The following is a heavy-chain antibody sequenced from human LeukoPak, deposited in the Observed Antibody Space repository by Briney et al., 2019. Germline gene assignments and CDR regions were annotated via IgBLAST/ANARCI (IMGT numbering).Heavy chain of an antibody. V-gene: IGHV3-23*01. CDR1: GFTFSAYA. CDR3: AKDYYYDSSGYYYGDAFDI. Sequence: GGSLRLSCAASGFTFSAYAMAWVRQAPGKGLEWVSTISGSGGTTYSADSVKGRYTISRDNSKNILYLQVNSLRAGDTAVYYCAKDYYYDSSGYYYGDAFDIWGQGTMVTVSS. J-gene: IGHJ3*02. D-gene: IGHD3-22*01. CDR2: ISGSGGTT.